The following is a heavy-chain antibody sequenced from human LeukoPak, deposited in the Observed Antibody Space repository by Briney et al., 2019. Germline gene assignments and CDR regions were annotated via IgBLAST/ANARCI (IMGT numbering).Heavy chain of an antibody. CDR2: IYHSGGT. D-gene: IGHD2-15*01. J-gene: IGHJ4*02. CDR1: GGSISRRTNW. V-gene: IGHV4-4*02. CDR3: ARDRSYCSGGSCSYYFDY. Sequence: SETLSLTCTVSGGSISRRTNWWSWVRQPPGKGLEWIGEIYHSGGTNYNPSLKSRITISVDKSQNQFSLKVDSLTAADTAVYYCARDRSYCSGGSCSYYFDYWGQGTLVTVSS.